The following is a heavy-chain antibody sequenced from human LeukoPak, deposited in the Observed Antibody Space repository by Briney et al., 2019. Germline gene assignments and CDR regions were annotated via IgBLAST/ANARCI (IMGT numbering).Heavy chain of an antibody. Sequence: GGSLRLSCAASGFTFSSYNMNWVRQAPGKGLEWVSSISSSSGYIYYADSVKGRFTISRDNAKNSLYLQMNSLRAEDTAVYYCARDFSYPSGGVDYWGREPWSPSPQ. V-gene: IGHV3-21*01. CDR2: ISSSSGYI. CDR1: GFTFSSYN. CDR3: ARDFSYPSGGVDY. J-gene: IGHJ4*02. D-gene: IGHD2-21*01.